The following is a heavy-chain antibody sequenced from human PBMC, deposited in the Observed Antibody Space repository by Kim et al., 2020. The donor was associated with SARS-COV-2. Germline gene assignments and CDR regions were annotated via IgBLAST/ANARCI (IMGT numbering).Heavy chain of an antibody. Sequence: ASVKVSCKASGYTFTDYYIYWVRQAPGQGLEWMGWINPNSGGTNYAQKFQGRVTLTRDTSISTAYMELSRLRSDDTAGYYCARTKGAWDYGDYCGQGTLV. CDR2: INPNSGGT. CDR3: ARTKGAWDYGDY. CDR1: GYTFTDYY. J-gene: IGHJ4*02. V-gene: IGHV1-2*02. D-gene: IGHD4-17*01.